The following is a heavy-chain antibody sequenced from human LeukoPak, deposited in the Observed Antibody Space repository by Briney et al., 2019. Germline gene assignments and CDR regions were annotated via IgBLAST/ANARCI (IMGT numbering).Heavy chain of an antibody. D-gene: IGHD3-3*01. Sequence: ASAKVSCKASGYTFTGYYMHWVRQAPGQGLEWMGWINPNSGGTNYAQKFQGRVTMTRDTSISTAYMELSRLRSDDTAVYYCARAGYYDFWGGYYMIGGYYYYYYMDVWGKGTTVTVSS. CDR3: ARAGYYDFWGGYYMIGGYYYYYYMDV. CDR1: GYTFTGYY. V-gene: IGHV1-2*02. J-gene: IGHJ6*03. CDR2: INPNSGGT.